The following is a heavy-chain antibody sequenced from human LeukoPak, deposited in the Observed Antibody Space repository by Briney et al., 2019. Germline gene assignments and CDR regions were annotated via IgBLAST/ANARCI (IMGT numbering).Heavy chain of an antibody. CDR1: GFTFSDAW. CDR2: FKSKSAGGTT. D-gene: IGHD3-16*01. J-gene: IGHJ3*02. Sequence: GGSLRLSSVASGFTFSDAWMSWVRQAPGKGLEWVGRFKSKSAGGTTDYAAPVKGRFTVSRDDSQNTLSLQMNSLKTEDTAVYYCAADRGGGAFDIWGPGTLVTVSS. CDR3: AADRGGGAFDI. V-gene: IGHV3-15*01.